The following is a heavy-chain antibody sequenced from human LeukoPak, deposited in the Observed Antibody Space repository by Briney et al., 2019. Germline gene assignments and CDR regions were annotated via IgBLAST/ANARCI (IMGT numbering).Heavy chain of an antibody. CDR1: GYTFTSYY. J-gene: IGHJ3*02. V-gene: IGHV1-8*03. D-gene: IGHD4-23*01. Sequence: ASVKVSCKASGYTFTSYYMYWVRQATGQGLEWMGWMNPNSGNRGYAQKFQGRVTITRNTSISTAYMELSSLRSEDTAVYYCARRLGLRWDLQAFDIWGQGTMVTVSS. CDR2: MNPNSGNR. CDR3: ARRLGLRWDLQAFDI.